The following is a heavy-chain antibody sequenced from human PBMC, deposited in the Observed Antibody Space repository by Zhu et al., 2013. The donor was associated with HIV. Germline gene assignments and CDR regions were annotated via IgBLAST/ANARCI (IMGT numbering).Heavy chain of an antibody. J-gene: IGHJ4*02. CDR2: IYHSGST. CDR1: GGSISSSNW. CDR3: ARVLADPDCTGGVCYTGEDY. Sequence: QVQLQESGPGLVKPSGTLSLTCAVSGGSISSSNWWSWVRQPPGKGLEWIGEIYHSGSTNYNPSLKSRVTISVDKSKNQFSLKLSSVTAADTAVYYCARVLADPDCTGGVCYTGEDYWGQGTLVTVSS. D-gene: IGHD2-8*02. V-gene: IGHV4-4*02.